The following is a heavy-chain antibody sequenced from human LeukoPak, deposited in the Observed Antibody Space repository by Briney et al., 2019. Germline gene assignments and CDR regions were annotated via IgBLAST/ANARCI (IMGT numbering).Heavy chain of an antibody. Sequence: PSETLSLTCAVSGGSISSSNWWSWVRQPPGKGLEWIGEIYHSGSTNYNPSLKSRVTISVDKSKNQFSLKLSSVTAADTAVYYCGRGYYGSGSLWGMDVWGKGTTVTVSS. J-gene: IGHJ6*04. D-gene: IGHD3-10*01. CDR3: GRGYYGSGSLWGMDV. CDR2: IYHSGST. CDR1: GGSISSSNW. V-gene: IGHV4-4*02.